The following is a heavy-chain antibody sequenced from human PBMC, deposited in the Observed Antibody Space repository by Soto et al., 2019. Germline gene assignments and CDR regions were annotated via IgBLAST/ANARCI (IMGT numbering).Heavy chain of an antibody. Sequence: QLQVQESGPGLVKPSETLSLTCTVSGGSVSSSSYSWGWIRQSPGKGLEWIGTIYSSENTYYNPSPSRPVPISVDPSKTKSSLRLGSGTAADTAAYYCARLNGYCISTNCHGYYGMDVWGQGTTVTVSS. V-gene: IGHV4-39*01. D-gene: IGHD2-2*03. CDR3: ARLNGYCISTNCHGYYGMDV. J-gene: IGHJ6*02. CDR2: IYSSENT. CDR1: GGSVSSSSYS.